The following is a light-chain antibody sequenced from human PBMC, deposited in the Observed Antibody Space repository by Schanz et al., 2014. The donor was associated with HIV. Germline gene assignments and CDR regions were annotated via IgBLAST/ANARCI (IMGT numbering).Light chain of an antibody. CDR3: QAWDSSTPYV. CDR1: KLGDKY. Sequence: SYELTQPPSVSVSPGQTASITCSGDKLGDKYACWYQQKPGQSPVLVIYQDSKRPSGIPERFSGSNSENTATLTISGTQAMDEADYYCQAWDSSTPYVFGTGTKLTV. J-gene: IGLJ1*01. V-gene: IGLV3-1*01. CDR2: QDS.